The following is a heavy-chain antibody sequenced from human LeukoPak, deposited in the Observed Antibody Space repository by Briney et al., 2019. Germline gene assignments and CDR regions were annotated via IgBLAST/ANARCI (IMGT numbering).Heavy chain of an antibody. D-gene: IGHD4-23*01. J-gene: IGHJ3*02. CDR2: FNPANGGT. CDR1: GYIFTDYY. V-gene: IGHV1-2*02. CDR3: ARGLYYGGNQRAHDAFDI. Sequence: ASVKVSCKASGYIFTDYYMHWVRQAPGQGLEWMGWFNPANGGTKYAQKFQGRVTMTRDTSINTAYMELSSLGLDDTAVYYCARGLYYGGNQRAHDAFDIWGQGTLVTVSS.